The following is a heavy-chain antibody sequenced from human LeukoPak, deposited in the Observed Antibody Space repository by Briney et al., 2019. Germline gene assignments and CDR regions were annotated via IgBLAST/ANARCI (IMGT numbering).Heavy chain of an antibody. Sequence: PSETLSPTCAVYGGSFSGYYWSWIRQPPGKGLEWIGEINHSGSTNYNPSLKSRVTISVDTSKNQFSLKLSSVTAADTAVYYCARSGGWKSSTDIWGQGTMVTVSS. CDR3: ARSGGWKSSTDI. V-gene: IGHV4-34*01. CDR1: GGSFSGYY. D-gene: IGHD6-13*01. CDR2: INHSGST. J-gene: IGHJ3*02.